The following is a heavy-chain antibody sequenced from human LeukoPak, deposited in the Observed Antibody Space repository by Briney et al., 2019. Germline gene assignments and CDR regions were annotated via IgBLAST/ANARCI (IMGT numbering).Heavy chain of an antibody. CDR1: GFTFSSYA. CDR3: ANPLGVVVSAPPVW. Sequence: PGGSLRLSCAASGFTFSSYAMSWVRQAAGKGLEWVSAISGSGGSTYYRDSATARFTISRVNSKNTLYLQMDSLRPGGAVVYYFANPLGVVVSAPPVWWGQGTLVTVSS. J-gene: IGHJ4*02. V-gene: IGHV3-23*01. CDR2: ISGSGGST. D-gene: IGHD2-21*02.